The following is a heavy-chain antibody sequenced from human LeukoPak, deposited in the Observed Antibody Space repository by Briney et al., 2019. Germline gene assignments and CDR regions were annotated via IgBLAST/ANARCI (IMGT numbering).Heavy chain of an antibody. CDR2: ISGSGGST. J-gene: IGHJ6*02. CDR1: GGSISSYY. Sequence: ETLSLTCTVSGGSISSYYWSWIRQPPGKGLEWVSAISGSGGSTYYADSVKGRFTISRDNSKNTLYLQMNSLRAEDTAVYYCARADFRITMISRQPKAWCMDVWGQGTTVTVSS. D-gene: IGHD3-22*01. CDR3: ARADFRITMISRQPKAWCMDV. V-gene: IGHV3-23*01.